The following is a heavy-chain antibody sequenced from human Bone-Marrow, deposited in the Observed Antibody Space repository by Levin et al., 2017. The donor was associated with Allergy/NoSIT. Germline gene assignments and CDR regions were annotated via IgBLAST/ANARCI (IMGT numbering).Heavy chain of an antibody. CDR1: GFTFSTYE. V-gene: IGHV3-48*03. CDR3: ARERVDYHDMWSGSQLSYFYYGLDV. Sequence: GGSLRLSCAASGFTFSTYEMNWVRQAPGKGLEWISYINSFAGNTVYYADSVKGRFTISRDNAKNLLFLQMNSLRAEDTAVYYCARERVDYHDMWSGSQLSYFYYGLDVWGQGTTVTVSS. D-gene: IGHD3-3*01. J-gene: IGHJ6*02. CDR2: INSFAGNTV.